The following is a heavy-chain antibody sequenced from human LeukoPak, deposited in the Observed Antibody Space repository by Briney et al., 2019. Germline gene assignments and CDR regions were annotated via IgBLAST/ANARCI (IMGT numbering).Heavy chain of an antibody. CDR1: GFSFSSYW. CDR3: AKGDLPLLYGGAFDS. J-gene: IGHJ4*02. V-gene: IGHV3-7*03. D-gene: IGHD2-2*02. Sequence: GGSLRLSCAASGFSFSSYWMSWVRQAPGKGLEWVANIKQDGSDKKYVDSVKGRFTISRDNAKNSLYLQMNSLRAEDTAVYYCAKGDLPLLYGGAFDSWGQGILVTVSS. CDR2: IKQDGSDK.